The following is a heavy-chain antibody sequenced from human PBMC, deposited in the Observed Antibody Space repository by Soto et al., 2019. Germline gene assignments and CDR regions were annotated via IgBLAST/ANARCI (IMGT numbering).Heavy chain of an antibody. Sequence: PGGSLRLSCAASGFTFSSSAMSWVRQAPGKGLEWVSTFNTSGDKTYYADPVKGRFTIARDNTKNTIYLQMNSPRVEDTAVYYCAKLTFSWGQGTLVTVSS. CDR2: FNTSGDKT. J-gene: IGHJ5*02. CDR1: GFTFSSSA. CDR3: AKLTFS. V-gene: IGHV3-23*01.